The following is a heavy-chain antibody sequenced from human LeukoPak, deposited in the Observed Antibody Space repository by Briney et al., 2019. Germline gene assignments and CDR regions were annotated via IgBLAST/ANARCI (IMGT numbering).Heavy chain of an antibody. J-gene: IGHJ6*02. D-gene: IGHD6-19*01. Sequence: PGGSLRLSCAASGFMFSSNWMSWVRRAPGKGLEWLANIKEDGSKKYYVDSVKGRFTISRDNAKNSLYLQMDSLRAEDTAVYYCARDPGRQYSSIADVWGQGTTVTVSS. CDR1: GFMFSSNW. CDR2: IKEDGSKK. V-gene: IGHV3-7*03. CDR3: ARDPGRQYSSIADV.